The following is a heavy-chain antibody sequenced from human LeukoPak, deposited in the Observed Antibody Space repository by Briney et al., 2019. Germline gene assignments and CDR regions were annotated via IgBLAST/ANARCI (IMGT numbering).Heavy chain of an antibody. D-gene: IGHD6-6*01. J-gene: IGHJ4*02. CDR3: ARGLTTEYSSSSLDFDY. CDR1: GYTFTSYD. CDR2: MNPNSGNT. V-gene: IGHV1-8*01. Sequence: GASVKVSCKASGYTFTSYDINWVRHPTGQGLEWMGGMNPNSGNTGYAQKFQGRVTMTRNTSISTAYMELSSLRSEDTAVYYCARGLTTEYSSSSLDFDYWGQGTLVTVSS.